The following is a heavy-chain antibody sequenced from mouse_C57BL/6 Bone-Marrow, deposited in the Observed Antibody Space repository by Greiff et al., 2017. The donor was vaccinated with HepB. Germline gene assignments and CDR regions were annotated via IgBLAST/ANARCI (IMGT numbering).Heavy chain of an antibody. Sequence: EVNLVESGGGLVQPGGSLKLSCAASGFTFSDYGMAWVRQAPRKGPEWVAFISNLAYSIYYADTVTGRFTISRENAKNTLYLEMSSLRSEDTAMYYCARSGGYYAWFAYWGQGTLVTVSA. V-gene: IGHV5-15*01. D-gene: IGHD2-3*01. CDR1: GFTFSDYG. J-gene: IGHJ3*01. CDR2: ISNLAYSI. CDR3: ARSGGYYAWFAY.